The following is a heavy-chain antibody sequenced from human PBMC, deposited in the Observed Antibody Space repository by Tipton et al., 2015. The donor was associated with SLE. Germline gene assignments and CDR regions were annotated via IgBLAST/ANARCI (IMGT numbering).Heavy chain of an antibody. CDR2: IDPNNGDT. J-gene: IGHJ4*02. V-gene: IGHV1-2*02. CDR1: GYTFTTYD. CDR3: ARLKSDDSQ. Sequence: QSGPEVKKPGASVKVSCKASGYTFTTYDINWVRQAPGQGLEWMGWIDPNNGDTKYAQKFQGRITMTGDTSINTAYLGLSRLTSDDTAVYFCARLKSDDSQWGQGTLVTVSS. D-gene: IGHD3-3*01.